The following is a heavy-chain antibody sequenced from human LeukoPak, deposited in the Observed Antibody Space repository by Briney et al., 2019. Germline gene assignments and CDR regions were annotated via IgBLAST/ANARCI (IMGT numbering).Heavy chain of an antibody. D-gene: IGHD3-22*01. CDR3: AREIGRPDYYDSSGYPDAFDI. CDR2: MYSGGST. V-gene: IGHV3-53*01. Sequence: SGGSLRLSCAASGFTVSSNYMSWVRQAPGKGLEWVSVMYSGGSTYYADSVKGRFTISRDNSKNTLYLQMNSPRAEDTAVYYCAREIGRPDYYDSSGYPDAFDIWGQGTMVTVSS. CDR1: GFTVSSNY. J-gene: IGHJ3*02.